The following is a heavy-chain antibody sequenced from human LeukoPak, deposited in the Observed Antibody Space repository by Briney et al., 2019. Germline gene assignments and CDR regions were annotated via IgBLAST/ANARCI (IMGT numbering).Heavy chain of an antibody. D-gene: IGHD3-10*01. CDR1: GDSISSSSYY. CDR3: ARLGTIMVRGVIITNWFDP. Sequence: PSETLSLTCTVSGDSISSSSYYWSWIRQPPGKGLEWIGYISYSGSTSYNPSLKSRVTISVDTSKNQFSLKLTSVTAADTAVYYCARLGTIMVRGVIITNWFDPWGQGTLVTVSS. CDR2: ISYSGST. J-gene: IGHJ5*02. V-gene: IGHV4-61*05.